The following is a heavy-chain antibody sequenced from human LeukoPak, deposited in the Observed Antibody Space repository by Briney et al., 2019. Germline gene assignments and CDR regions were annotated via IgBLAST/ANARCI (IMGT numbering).Heavy chain of an antibody. CDR2: IYPGDSDT. D-gene: IGHD3-9*01. J-gene: IGHJ4*02. CDR1: GYSFTSYW. CDR3: ARQNDILTGYYDFDY. Sequence: GESLQISCKGSGYSFTSYWIGWVRQMPGKGLEWMGIIYPGDSDTRYSPSFQGQVTISADKSISTAYLQWSSLKASDTAMYYCARQNDILTGYYDFDYWGQGTLVTVSS. V-gene: IGHV5-51*01.